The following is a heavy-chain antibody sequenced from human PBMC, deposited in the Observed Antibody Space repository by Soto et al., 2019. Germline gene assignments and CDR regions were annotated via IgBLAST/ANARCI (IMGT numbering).Heavy chain of an antibody. CDR1: GFTFSRYA. CDR3: ARSRNGAVPDSINF. CDR2: ISRDGSSK. V-gene: IGHV3-30-3*01. J-gene: IGHJ4*02. D-gene: IGHD2-8*01. Sequence: LRLSCAASGFTFSRYAMHWVRQSPGEGLEWVAVISRDGSSKYYGDSVKGRFTVSRDNSNNTLYLSMTSLRPDDTAVFYCARSRNGAVPDSINFWGQGTLVTVSS.